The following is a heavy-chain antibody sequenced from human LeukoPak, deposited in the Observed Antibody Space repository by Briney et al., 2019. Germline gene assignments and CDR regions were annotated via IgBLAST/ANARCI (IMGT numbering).Heavy chain of an antibody. J-gene: IGHJ4*02. D-gene: IGHD4-17*01. V-gene: IGHV4-34*01. CDR1: GGSFSGYY. Sequence: SETLSLTCAVYGGSFSGYYWSWLRQPPGKGLEWIGEINHSGSTNYNPSLKSRVTISVDTSKNQFSLKLSSVTAADTAVYYCARVTTVTHYDYWGQGTLVTVSS. CDR3: ARVTTVTHYDY. CDR2: INHSGST.